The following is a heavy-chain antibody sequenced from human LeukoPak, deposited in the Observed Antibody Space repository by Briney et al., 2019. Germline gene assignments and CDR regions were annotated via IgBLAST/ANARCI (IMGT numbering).Heavy chain of an antibody. J-gene: IGHJ4*02. CDR3: ARHSISDIVVVPASYFDY. V-gene: IGHV4-39*01. Sequence: SETLSLTCTVSGGSISSSSYYWGWIRQPPGKGLEWIGRIYYSGSTYYNPSLKSRVTISVATSKNQFSLKLSSVTAADTAVYYCARHSISDIVVVPASYFDYWGQGTLVTVSS. CDR2: IYYSGST. CDR1: GGSISSSSYY. D-gene: IGHD2-2*01.